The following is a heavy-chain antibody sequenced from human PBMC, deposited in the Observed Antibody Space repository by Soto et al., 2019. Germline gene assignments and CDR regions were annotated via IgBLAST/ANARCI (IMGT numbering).Heavy chain of an antibody. CDR1: GGSISSSSYY. V-gene: IGHV4-39*01. J-gene: IGHJ6*02. D-gene: IGHD6-13*01. Sequence: SETLSLTCTVSGGSISSSSYYWGWIRQPPGKGLEWIGSIYYSGSTYYNPSLKSRVTISVDTSKNQFSLKLSSETAADTAVYYCASVGGSSWYYYGMDVWGQGTTVTVSS. CDR3: ASVGGSSWYYYGMDV. CDR2: IYYSGST.